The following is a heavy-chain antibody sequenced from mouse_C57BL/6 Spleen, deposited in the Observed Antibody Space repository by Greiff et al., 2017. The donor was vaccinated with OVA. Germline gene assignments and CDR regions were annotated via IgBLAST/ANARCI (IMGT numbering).Heavy chain of an antibody. J-gene: IGHJ2*01. Sequence: VQLQQSGAELVRPGASVTLSCKASGYTFTDYEMHWVKQTPVHGLEWIGAIDPETGGTAYNQKFKGKAILTADKSSSTAYMELRSLTSEDSAVYYCTRWNYGSSYAGDYWGQGTTLTVSS. D-gene: IGHD1-1*01. V-gene: IGHV1-15*01. CDR1: GYTFTDYE. CDR3: TRWNYGSSYAGDY. CDR2: IDPETGGT.